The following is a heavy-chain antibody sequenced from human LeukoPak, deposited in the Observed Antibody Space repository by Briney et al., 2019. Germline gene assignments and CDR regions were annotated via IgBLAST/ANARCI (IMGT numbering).Heavy chain of an antibody. Sequence: NPGGSLRLSCAASGFTFSDYYMSWLRQAPGKGLEWVSYISSSGSTIYYADSVKGRFTISRDNAKNSLYLQMHSLRAEDTAVYYCARDPGYCSGVSCYAAYYFDSWGQGTLVTVSS. V-gene: IGHV3-11*04. D-gene: IGHD2-15*01. J-gene: IGHJ4*02. CDR3: ARDPGYCSGVSCYAAYYFDS. CDR2: ISSSGSTI. CDR1: GFTFSDYY.